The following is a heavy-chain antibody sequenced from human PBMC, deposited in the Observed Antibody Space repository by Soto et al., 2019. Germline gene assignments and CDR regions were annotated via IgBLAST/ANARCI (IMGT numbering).Heavy chain of an antibody. J-gene: IGHJ6*02. Sequence: SVKVSCKDSGGTFSTHAIIWVRQAPGHGLEWMGGIIPISGTTYYTQKFQGRVTITADEPTSTAFMELSSLKSEDTAVFYCARGYCSGGNCYSGMDVWGQGTMVTVSS. V-gene: IGHV1-69*01. CDR2: IIPISGTT. CDR3: ARGYCSGGNCYSGMDV. CDR1: GGTFSTHA. D-gene: IGHD2-15*01.